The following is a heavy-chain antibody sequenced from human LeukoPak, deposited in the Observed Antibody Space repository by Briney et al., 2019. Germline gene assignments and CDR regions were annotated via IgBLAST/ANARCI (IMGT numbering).Heavy chain of an antibody. D-gene: IGHD5-12*01. CDR3: ARAGGYDPSTLVDY. Sequence: ASVKVSRKASGYTFTSYGISWVRQAPGQGLEWMGWISAYNGNTNYAQKLQSRVTMTTDTSTSTAYMELRSLRSGDTAVYYCARAGGYDPSTLVDYWGQGTLVTVSS. J-gene: IGHJ4*02. V-gene: IGHV1-18*01. CDR2: ISAYNGNT. CDR1: GYTFTSYG.